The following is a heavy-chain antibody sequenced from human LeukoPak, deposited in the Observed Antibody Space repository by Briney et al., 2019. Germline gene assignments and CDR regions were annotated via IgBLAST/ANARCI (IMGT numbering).Heavy chain of an antibody. J-gene: IGHJ6*04. CDR1: GYTFTSYG. D-gene: IGHD3-9*01. Sequence: ASVKLSCKASGYTFTSYGISWVRQAPGQGLEWMGWISAYNGNTNYAQKLQGRVTMTTDTSTSTAYMELRSLRSDDTAVYYCARLPLYYDILTGYYTYYYYYGMDVWGKGTTVTVSS. V-gene: IGHV1-18*04. CDR2: ISAYNGNT. CDR3: ARLPLYYDILTGYYTYYYYYGMDV.